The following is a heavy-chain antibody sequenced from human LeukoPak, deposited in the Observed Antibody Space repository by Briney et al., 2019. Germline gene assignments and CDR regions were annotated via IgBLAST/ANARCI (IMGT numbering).Heavy chain of an antibody. D-gene: IGHD3-22*01. CDR3: ARGQFRLSDYASSEFDY. Sequence: GGSLRLSCVASGFTFSNYAMHWVRQAPGKGLEWVAVISYGGSNKYYADSVKGRFTISRDNSKNTLYLQMISLRAEDTAVYYCARGQFRLSDYASSEFDYWGQGTLVTVSS. V-gene: IGHV3-30*04. CDR2: ISYGGSNK. J-gene: IGHJ4*02. CDR1: GFTFSNYA.